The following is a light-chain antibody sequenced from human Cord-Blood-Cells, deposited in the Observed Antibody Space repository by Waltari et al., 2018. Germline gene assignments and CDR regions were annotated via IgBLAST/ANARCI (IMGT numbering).Light chain of an antibody. J-gene: IGLJ2*01. V-gene: IGLV2-23*01. CDR3: CSYADSSTLV. Sequence: QSALTQPASVSGSPGQSITISCTGTSSDVGSYNLVSWNQQHPGKAPKTMIYEGSKRPSWVSNRFSASTAGTADSLTLSGLQAEDEADYYCCSYADSSTLVFGGGTKLTVL. CDR2: EGS. CDR1: SSDVGSYNL.